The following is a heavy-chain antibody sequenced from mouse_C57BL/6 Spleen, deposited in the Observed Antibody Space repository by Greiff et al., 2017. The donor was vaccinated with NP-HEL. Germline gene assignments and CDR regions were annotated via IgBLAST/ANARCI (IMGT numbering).Heavy chain of an antibody. CDR1: GYTFTSYW. D-gene: IGHD2-4*01. CDR3: ARYYEYDYAMDY. J-gene: IGHJ4*01. V-gene: IGHV1-64*01. CDR2: IHPNSGST. Sequence: VQLQQPGAELVKPGASVKLSCKASGYTFTSYWMHWVKQRPGQGLEWIGMIHPNSGSTNYNEKFKSKATLTVDKSSSTAYMQLSSLTSEDSAVYDCARYYEYDYAMDYWGQGTSVTVSS.